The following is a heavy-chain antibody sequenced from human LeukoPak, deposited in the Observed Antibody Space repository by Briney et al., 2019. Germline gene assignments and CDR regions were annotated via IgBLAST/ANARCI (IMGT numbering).Heavy chain of an antibody. CDR3: ARDPTVEVAGLTRDY. D-gene: IGHD6-19*01. Sequence: ASVKVSCKASGYTFTSYGISWVRQAPGQGLEWMGWISAYNGNTNYAQKLQGRVTMTTDTSTSTAYMELRSLRSDDTAVYYCARDPTVEVAGLTRDYWGQGTLVTVSS. CDR1: GYTFTSYG. J-gene: IGHJ4*02. V-gene: IGHV1-18*01. CDR2: ISAYNGNT.